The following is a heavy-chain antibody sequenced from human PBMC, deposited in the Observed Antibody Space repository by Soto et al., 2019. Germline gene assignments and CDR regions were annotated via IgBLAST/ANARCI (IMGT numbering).Heavy chain of an antibody. CDR3: ARDALYSGSYY. J-gene: IGHJ4*02. CDR1: GGSFSGYY. V-gene: IGHV4-34*01. CDR2: INHSGST. D-gene: IGHD1-26*01. Sequence: SETLSLTCAVYGGSFSGYYWSWIRQPPGKGLEWIGEINHSGSTNYNPSLKSRVTISVDTSKNKFSLKLSSVTAADTAVYYCARDALYSGSYYWGKGTMVTVSS.